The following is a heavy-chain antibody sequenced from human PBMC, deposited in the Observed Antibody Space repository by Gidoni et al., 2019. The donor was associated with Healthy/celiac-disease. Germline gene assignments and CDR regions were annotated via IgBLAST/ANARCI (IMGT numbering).Heavy chain of an antibody. J-gene: IGHJ4*02. D-gene: IGHD6-13*01. CDR2: ISYDGSNK. V-gene: IGHV3-30*03. CDR3: ASGIAAAGPNFDY. CDR1: GFTFSRYV. Sequence: QVQLVESGGGVVQPGRSLRLSCAASGFTFSRYVMHWVRQAPGKVLEWVAVISYDGSNKYYADSVKGRFTISRDNSKNTLYLQMNSLRAEDTAVYYCASGIAAAGPNFDYWGQGTLVTVSS.